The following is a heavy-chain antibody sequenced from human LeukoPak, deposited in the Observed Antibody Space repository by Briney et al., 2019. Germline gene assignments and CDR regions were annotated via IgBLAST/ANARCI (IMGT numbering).Heavy chain of an antibody. CDR1: GFTFSGYG. J-gene: IGHJ5*02. Sequence: NPGGSLRLSCATSGFTFSGYGMTWVRQAPGKGLEWVSSITSTSSHINYADSVRGRFTISRDNAKNALFLQMNSLRAEDTAVYYCARARSGYYDEYFDPWGQGTLVTVSS. CDR2: ITSTSSHI. CDR3: ARARSGYYDEYFDP. V-gene: IGHV3-21*01. D-gene: IGHD3-16*01.